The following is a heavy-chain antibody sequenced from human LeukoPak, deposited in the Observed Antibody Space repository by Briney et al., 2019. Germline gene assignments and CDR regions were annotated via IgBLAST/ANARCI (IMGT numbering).Heavy chain of an antibody. CDR1: GYSFTSYW. J-gene: IGHJ4*02. CDR3: ASDSSSIRFQY. Sequence: GESLKISCKGSGYSFTSYWIGWVRQMPGKGLEWMGIIYPGDSDTRYSPSFQGQVTISVDKSISTAYLQWSSLTASDTAIYYCASDSSSIRFQYWGQGTLVTVSS. V-gene: IGHV5-51*01. D-gene: IGHD6-13*01. CDR2: IYPGDSDT.